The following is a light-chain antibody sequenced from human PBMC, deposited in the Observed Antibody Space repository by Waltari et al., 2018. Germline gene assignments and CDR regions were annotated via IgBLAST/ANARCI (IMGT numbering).Light chain of an antibody. CDR3: QQYYTYSLWA. CDR2: KVS. CDR1: QSPVYSDGNTY. J-gene: IGKJ1*01. Sequence: DVVMTQSPLSLPVTLGQPASISCRSGQSPVYSDGNTYLNWFQQRPGQSPRRLIYKVSNRDSGVPDRFSGSGSGTDFTLTISSLQPDDFATYFCQQYYTYSLWAFGQGTKVETK. V-gene: IGKV2-30*01.